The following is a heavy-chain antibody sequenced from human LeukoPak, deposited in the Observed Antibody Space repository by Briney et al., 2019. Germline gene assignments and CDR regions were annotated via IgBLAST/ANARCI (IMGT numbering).Heavy chain of an antibody. V-gene: IGHV1-18*04. CDR1: GYTFTSYG. J-gene: IGHJ6*04. D-gene: IGHD1-1*01. CDR3: ARAHWNDVDYYYYGMDV. Sequence: ASVKVSCKASGYTFTSYGISWVRQAPGQGLEWMGWISAYNGNTNYAQKLQGRVTMTTDTSTSTAYMELSSLRSEDTAVYYCARAHWNDVDYYYYGMDVWGKGTTVTVSS. CDR2: ISAYNGNT.